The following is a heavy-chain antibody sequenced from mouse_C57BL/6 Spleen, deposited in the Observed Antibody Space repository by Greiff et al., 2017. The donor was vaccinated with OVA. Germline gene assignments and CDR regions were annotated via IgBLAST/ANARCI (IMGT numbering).Heavy chain of an antibody. V-gene: IGHV1-80*01. Sequence: VQLQQSGAELVKPGASVKISCKASGYAFSSYWMNWVKQRPGKGLEWIGQIYPGDGDTNYNGKFKGKATLTADKSSSTAYMQLSSLTSEDFAVYFCARGGGSSYNWFAYWGQGTLVTVSA. CDR2: IYPGDGDT. D-gene: IGHD1-1*01. J-gene: IGHJ3*01. CDR3: ARGGGSSYNWFAY. CDR1: GYAFSSYW.